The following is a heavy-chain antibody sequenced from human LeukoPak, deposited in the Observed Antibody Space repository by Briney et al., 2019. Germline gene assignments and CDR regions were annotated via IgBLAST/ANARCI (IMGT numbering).Heavy chain of an antibody. V-gene: IGHV3-30*02. D-gene: IGHD3-10*01. CDR2: IRYDGSNK. CDR1: GFTFSSYG. J-gene: IGHJ6*03. Sequence: GGSLRLSCAASGFTFSSYGMHWVRQAPGKGLEWVAFIRYDGSNKYCADSVKGRFSISRDNSKYTLYLQMNSLRAEDTAVYYCAKDYGSGSYYNVGYMDVWGKGTTVTVSS. CDR3: AKDYGSGSYYNVGYMDV.